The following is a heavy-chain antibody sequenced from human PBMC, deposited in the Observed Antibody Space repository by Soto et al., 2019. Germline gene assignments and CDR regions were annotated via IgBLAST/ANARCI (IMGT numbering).Heavy chain of an antibody. V-gene: IGHV2-5*02. CDR3: EHLVVAGIKYYFDS. Sequence: QITLKESGPTLVKPTQTLTLTCTFSGFSLSSSGVGVGWIRQPPGKALEWLTFIYGDDDKRYSPSLKIRLTITKDTTKNQVVLTLNNLDPGDTATYYCEHLVVAGIKYYFDSRGPGTLLPVSS. CDR1: GFSLSSSGVG. J-gene: IGHJ4*02. CDR2: IYGDDDK. D-gene: IGHD2-15*01.